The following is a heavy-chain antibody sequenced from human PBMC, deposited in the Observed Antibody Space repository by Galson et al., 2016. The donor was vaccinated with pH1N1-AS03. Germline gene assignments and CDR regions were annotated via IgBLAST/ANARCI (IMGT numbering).Heavy chain of an antibody. D-gene: IGHD3/OR15-3a*01. CDR1: GFRFDDYA. J-gene: IGHJ3*02. CDR2: ISWNSNKI. CDR3: IKGGAASADFFDI. Sequence: SLRLSCAVSGFRFDDYAMHWVRQAPGKGLEWVSSISWNSNKIDYADSVKGRFTISRDSAKNSLNLQMNSLRAEDTALYSCIKGGAASADFFDIWGQGTMVTVSS. V-gene: IGHV3-9*01.